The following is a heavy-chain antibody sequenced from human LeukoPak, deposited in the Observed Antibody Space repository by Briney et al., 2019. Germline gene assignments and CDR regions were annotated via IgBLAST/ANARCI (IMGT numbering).Heavy chain of an antibody. D-gene: IGHD1-26*01. V-gene: IGHV3-23*01. J-gene: IGHJ6*03. CDR2: ISGSGGST. CDR3: ARAYSGRYGLGYYYMDV. CDR1: GFTFSSYD. Sequence: GGSLRLSCAASGFTFSSYDMSWVRQAPGKGLEWVSAISGSGGSTYYADSVKGRFTISRDNSKNTLYLQMNSLRAEDTAVYYCARAYSGRYGLGYYYMDVWGKGTTVTISS.